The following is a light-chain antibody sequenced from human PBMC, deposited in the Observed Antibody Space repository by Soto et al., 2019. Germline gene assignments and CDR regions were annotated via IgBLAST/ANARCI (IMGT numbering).Light chain of an antibody. J-gene: IGKJ3*01. Sequence: EIVLTQSPATLSLSPGERATLSCRASQSVSSYLAWYQQKPGQAPRLLIYDASNRATCIPARFSGSGSGTDFTLTMSSLEPEDFAVYYCQQRSNWPPFTFGPGTKVDIK. CDR1: QSVSSY. CDR2: DAS. CDR3: QQRSNWPPFT. V-gene: IGKV3-11*01.